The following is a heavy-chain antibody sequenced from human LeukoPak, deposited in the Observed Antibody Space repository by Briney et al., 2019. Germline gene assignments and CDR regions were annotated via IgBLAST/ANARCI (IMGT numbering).Heavy chain of an antibody. V-gene: IGHV3-15*01. CDR1: GFTFSNAW. CDR2: IKSKTDGGTT. Sequence: PGGSLRLSCTVSGFTFSNAWMGWVRQAPGKGLEWVGRIKSKTDGGTTDYAAPVKGRFTISRDDSKNTLYLQMNSLKTEDTAVYYCTTTSYYYDSSGYYVNDYWGQGTLVTVSS. J-gene: IGHJ4*02. D-gene: IGHD3-22*01. CDR3: TTTSYYYDSSGYYVNDY.